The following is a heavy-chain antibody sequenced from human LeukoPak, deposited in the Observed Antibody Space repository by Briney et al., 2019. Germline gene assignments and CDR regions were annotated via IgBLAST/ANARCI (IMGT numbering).Heavy chain of an antibody. V-gene: IGHV3-21*01. J-gene: IGHJ3*02. Sequence: GGSLRLSCVASGFTFSSYNMNWVRQAPGKGLEWVSSISSSSSYIYYADSVKGRFTISRDNARNSLYLQMNSLRAEDTAVYYCARDTGITIFGVVISAFDIWGQGTMVTVSS. CDR1: GFTFSSYN. CDR2: ISSSSSYI. D-gene: IGHD3-3*01. CDR3: ARDTGITIFGVVISAFDI.